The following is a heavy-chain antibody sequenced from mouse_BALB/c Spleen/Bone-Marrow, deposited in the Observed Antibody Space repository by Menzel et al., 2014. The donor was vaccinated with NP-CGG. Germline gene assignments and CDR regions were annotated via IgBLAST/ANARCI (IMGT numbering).Heavy chain of an antibody. CDR2: IYPGDGST. Sequence: QVQLQQSGAELVKPGALVKISCKASGYTFTSYDINWAKQRPGQGLEWIGWIYPGDGSTKYNEKFKGKATLTADNSSSTVYMQLSSLTSENSAVYFCARRANYWYFDVWGAGTTVTVFS. J-gene: IGHJ1*01. D-gene: IGHD3-3*01. CDR1: GYTFTSYD. CDR3: ARRANYWYFDV. V-gene: IGHV1S56*01.